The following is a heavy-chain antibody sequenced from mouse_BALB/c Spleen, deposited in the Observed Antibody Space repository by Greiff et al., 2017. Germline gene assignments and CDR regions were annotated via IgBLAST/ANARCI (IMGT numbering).Heavy chain of an antibody. CDR2: INSNGGST. Sequence: EVQVVESGGGLVQPGGSLKLSCAASGFTFSSYGMSWVRQTPDKRLELVATINSNGGSTYYPDSVKGRFTISRDNAKNTLYLQMSSLKSEDTAMYYCARAQGSMITTLYAMDYWGQGTSVTVSS. CDR3: ARAQGSMITTLYAMDY. J-gene: IGHJ4*01. D-gene: IGHD2-4*01. V-gene: IGHV5-6-3*01. CDR1: GFTFSSYG.